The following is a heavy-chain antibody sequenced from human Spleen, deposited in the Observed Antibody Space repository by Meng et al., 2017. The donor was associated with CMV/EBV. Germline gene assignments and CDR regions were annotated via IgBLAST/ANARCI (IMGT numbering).Heavy chain of an antibody. Sequence: SLKISCAASGFTFDDYAMHWVRQAPGKGLEWVSGISWNSGSIGYADSVKGRFTISRDNAKNSLYLQMNSLRAEDTAVYYCARGLLGAWGGFDIWGQGTMVTVSS. V-gene: IGHV3-9*01. CDR1: GFTFDDYA. D-gene: IGHD7-27*01. CDR2: ISWNSGSI. CDR3: ARGLLGAWGGFDI. J-gene: IGHJ3*02.